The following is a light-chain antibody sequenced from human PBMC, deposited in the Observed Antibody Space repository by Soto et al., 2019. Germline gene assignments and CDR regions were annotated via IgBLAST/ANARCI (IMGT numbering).Light chain of an antibody. V-gene: IGLV2-14*03. CDR2: EVS. CDR1: SSDVGAYDF. J-gene: IGLJ1*01. CDR3: SSYTSRSTRV. Sequence: QSALTQPASVSGSPGQSITISCTGTSSDVGAYDFVSWYQQHPDKAPKLMIYEVSNRPSGVSNRFSGSKSVNTATLTISGLQAEDEADYYCSSYTSRSTRVFGTGTKVT.